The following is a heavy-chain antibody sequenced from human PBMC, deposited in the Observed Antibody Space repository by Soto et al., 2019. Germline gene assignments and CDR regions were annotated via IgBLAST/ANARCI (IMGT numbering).Heavy chain of an antibody. J-gene: IGHJ5*02. V-gene: IGHV1-69*06. Sequence: SVKVSCKASGGTFGSDAITWVRQAPGQGLEWVGRIIPIFGTTNYAQNLQGRVTISADKSTLTSYMELHSLTSDDTALYYCARDTTASGDYTNWLEPWRHGTQVTVS. CDR3: ARDTTASGDYTNWLEP. D-gene: IGHD2-21*02. CDR1: GGTFGSDA. CDR2: IIPIFGTT.